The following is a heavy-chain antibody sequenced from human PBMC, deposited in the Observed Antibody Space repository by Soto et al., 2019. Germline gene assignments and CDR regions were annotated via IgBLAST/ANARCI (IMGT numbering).Heavy chain of an antibody. CDR1: ELTFEDYG. J-gene: IGHJ4*02. D-gene: IGHD3-3*01. V-gene: IGHV3-7*05. Sequence: GGSNRLSSSVAELTFEDYGRTWVRKAPGKGLEWVANLNQDESQKYYADSVKGRFTISRDNAKNSLYLQMNSLRAEDTAVYYCATHPGPQRITIFGVALPWGQGTLVTVSS. CDR3: ATHPGPQRITIFGVALP. CDR2: LNQDESQK.